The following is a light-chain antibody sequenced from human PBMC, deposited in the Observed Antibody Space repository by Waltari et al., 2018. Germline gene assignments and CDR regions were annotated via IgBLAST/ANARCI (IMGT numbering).Light chain of an antibody. J-gene: IGKJ2*02. Sequence: DIQMTQSPSSLSASVGDRVTITCRASRDITDSLAWYQQKPGRAPKVLLFDASSLQSGVPSRFIGSGSGTDFTLTLSSLQPEDFATDYCQHYYSTPRTFGRGTTVEIK. CDR3: QHYYSTPRT. V-gene: IGKV1-NL1*01. CDR2: DAS. CDR1: RDITDS.